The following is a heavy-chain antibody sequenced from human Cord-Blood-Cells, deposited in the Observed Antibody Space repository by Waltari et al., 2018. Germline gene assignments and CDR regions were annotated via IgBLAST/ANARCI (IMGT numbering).Heavy chain of an antibody. CDR1: GYTFPGYY. CDR3: ARDLTGERGAFDI. J-gene: IGHJ3*02. Sequence: QVQLVQSGAEVTKTGASVKVSCKASGYTFPGYYMHWVRPAPGQGLEWMGLINPNSGGTNYAQKFQGRVTMTRDTSISTAYMELSRLRSDDTAVYYCARDLTGERGAFDIWGQGTMVTVSS. V-gene: IGHV1-2*02. CDR2: INPNSGGT. D-gene: IGHD7-27*01.